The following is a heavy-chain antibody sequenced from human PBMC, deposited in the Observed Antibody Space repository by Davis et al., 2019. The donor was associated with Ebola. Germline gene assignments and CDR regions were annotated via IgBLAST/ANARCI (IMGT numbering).Heavy chain of an antibody. CDR2: INAGKGNT. CDR1: GYTFTSYA. D-gene: IGHD3-10*01. J-gene: IGHJ2*01. V-gene: IGHV1-3*01. CDR3: ARDRGWYFDL. Sequence: AASVKVSCKASGYTFTSYAMHWVRQAPGQRLEWMGWINAGKGNTKYSKDFQGRVTITRDTSASTAYMELSSLRSEDTAVYYCARDRGWYFDLWGRGTLVTVSS.